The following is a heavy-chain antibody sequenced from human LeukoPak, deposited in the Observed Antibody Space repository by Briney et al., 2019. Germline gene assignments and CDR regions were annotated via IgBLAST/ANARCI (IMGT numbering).Heavy chain of an antibody. J-gene: IGHJ1*01. CDR3: ARKYSSGWKLSVFQH. V-gene: IGHV1-8*01. D-gene: IGHD6-19*01. CDR1: GYTFTSFD. CDR2: MNPNSGNT. Sequence: ASVKVSCKASGYTFTSFDINWVRQATGQGLEWMGWMNPNSGNTGSAQKFQGRVTMTRNTSISTAYMELSSLRSGDTAVYYCARKYSSGWKLSVFQHWGQGTLVTVSS.